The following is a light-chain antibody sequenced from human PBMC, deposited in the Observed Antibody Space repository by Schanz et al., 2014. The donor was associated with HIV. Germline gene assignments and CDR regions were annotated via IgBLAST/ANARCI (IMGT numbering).Light chain of an antibody. CDR2: SAS. J-gene: IGKJ4*01. Sequence: IQMTQSPSSLSASVGDRVTITCRASQSVSWFLNWYQQKPGKAPKLLIYSASNLQSGVPSRFSGSGSGTDFTLTISSLQLEDSATYFCQQSDSTPFTFGGGTKVEIK. CDR1: QSVSWF. CDR3: QQSDSTPFT. V-gene: IGKV1-39*01.